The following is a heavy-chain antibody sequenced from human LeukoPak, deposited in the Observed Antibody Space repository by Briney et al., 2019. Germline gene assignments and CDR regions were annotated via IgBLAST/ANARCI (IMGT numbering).Heavy chain of an antibody. CDR2: IYYSGST. V-gene: IGHV4-31*03. CDR1: GGSISSGGYY. Sequence: SETLSLTCTVSGGSISSGGYYWSWIRQHPGKGLEWIGYIYYSGSTYYNPSLKSRVTIPVDTSKNQFSLKLSSVTAADTAVYYCARVRQNYDFWSGYYTGPLDYWGQGTLVTVSS. CDR3: ARVRQNYDFWSGYYTGPLDY. J-gene: IGHJ4*02. D-gene: IGHD3-3*01.